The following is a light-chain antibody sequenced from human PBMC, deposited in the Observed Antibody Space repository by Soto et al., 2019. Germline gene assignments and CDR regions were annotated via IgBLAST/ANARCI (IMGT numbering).Light chain of an antibody. CDR3: QQYVHWPPGT. V-gene: IGKV3-15*01. Sequence: EIVVKQSPATLAVSSGEIVTLSWRASQSVSKRLAWYQPRPGQAPRLLIYDTSTRAPGIAARFSGSGSGTEFTLTISSLQSEDVAVYYCQQYVHWPPGTFGQGTTVEIK. J-gene: IGKJ1*01. CDR1: QSVSKR. CDR2: DTS.